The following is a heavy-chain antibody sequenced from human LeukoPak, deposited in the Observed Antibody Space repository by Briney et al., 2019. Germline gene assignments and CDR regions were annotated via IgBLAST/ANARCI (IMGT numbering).Heavy chain of an antibody. CDR2: INSDGSTT. CDR3: ARGYYSASRIDY. D-gene: IGHD2-2*01. J-gene: IGHJ4*02. Sequence: GGSLRLSCAASGLTFSSFWMHWVRRAPGKGLEWVSRINSDGSTTTYADSVKGRLTISRDNAKNTLYLQMNSLRAEDTAVYYRARGYYSASRIDYWGQGALVTISS. CDR1: GLTFSSFW. V-gene: IGHV3-74*01.